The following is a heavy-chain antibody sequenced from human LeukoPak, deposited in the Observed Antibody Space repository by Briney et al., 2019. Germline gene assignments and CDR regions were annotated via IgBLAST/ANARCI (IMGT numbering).Heavy chain of an antibody. CDR3: ARDARIVGATGNDAFDI. J-gene: IGHJ3*02. CDR2: INSDGSST. D-gene: IGHD1-26*01. V-gene: IGHV3-74*01. CDR1: GFTFSSYW. Sequence: GGSLRLSCAASGFTFSSYWMHWVRQAPGKGLVWVSRINSDGSSTSYVDSVKGRFTISRDNAKNTLYLQMNSLRAEDTAVYYCARDARIVGATGNDAFDIWGQGTMVTVSS.